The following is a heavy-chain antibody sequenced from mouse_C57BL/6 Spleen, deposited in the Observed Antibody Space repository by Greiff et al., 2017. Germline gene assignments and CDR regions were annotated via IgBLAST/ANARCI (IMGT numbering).Heavy chain of an antibody. CDR3: TRGGTTDY. V-gene: IGHV14-2*01. CDR2: IDPEAGET. J-gene: IGHJ2*01. Sequence: VQLQQSGAELVKPGASVKLSCTASGFNIKDDYMHWVKQRTEQGLEWIGRIDPEAGETKYAPKFKGKAPIPADQSSNPTYLQLSSQTAEDTAVYNRTRGGTTDYWGQGTTLTVSS. CDR1: GFNIKDDY. D-gene: IGHD4-1*01.